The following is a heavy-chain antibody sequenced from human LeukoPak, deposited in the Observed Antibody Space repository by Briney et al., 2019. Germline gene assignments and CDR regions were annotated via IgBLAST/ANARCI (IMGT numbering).Heavy chain of an antibody. J-gene: IGHJ4*02. D-gene: IGHD2-15*01. V-gene: IGHV1-46*01. CDR3: ARLGYCSGGSCQSFDY. Sequence: ASVKVSCKASGCTFTSYYMHWVRQAPGQGLEWMGIINPSGGSTSYAQKFQGRVTMTRDTSTSTVYMELSSLRSEDTAVYYCARLGYCSGGSCQSFDYWGQGTLVTVSS. CDR1: GCTFTSYY. CDR2: INPSGGST.